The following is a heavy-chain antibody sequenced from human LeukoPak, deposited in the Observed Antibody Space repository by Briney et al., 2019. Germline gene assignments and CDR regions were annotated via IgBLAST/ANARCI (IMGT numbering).Heavy chain of an antibody. J-gene: IGHJ4*02. V-gene: IGHV4-34*01. CDR2: INHSGST. CDR3: AREGYPTSYFDY. CDR1: GGSFSGYY. Sequence: SETLSLTCAVYGGSFSGYYWSWIRQPPGKGLEWIGEINHSGSTNYNPSLKSRVAISVDTSKNQFSLKLSSVTAADTAVYYCAREGYPTSYFDYWGQGTLVTVSS. D-gene: IGHD5-18*01.